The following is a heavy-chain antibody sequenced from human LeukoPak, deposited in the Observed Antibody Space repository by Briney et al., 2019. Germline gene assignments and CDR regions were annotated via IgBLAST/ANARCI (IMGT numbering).Heavy chain of an antibody. V-gene: IGHV4-59*01. CDR3: ARGLVLATDDAFDI. CDR1: GGSIRSYF. CDR2: IWDTEIT. Sequence: PSETLSLTCPVSGGSIRSYFWSRLRPPPGKGPEWIGYIWDTEITDYNPSLKSRVTISLDTSKNHFSLKLRSVTAADTALYFCARGLVLATDDAFDIWGQGTLVTVSS. J-gene: IGHJ3*02. D-gene: IGHD5-12*01.